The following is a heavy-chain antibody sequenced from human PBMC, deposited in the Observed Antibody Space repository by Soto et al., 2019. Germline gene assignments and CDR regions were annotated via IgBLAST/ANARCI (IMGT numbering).Heavy chain of an antibody. Sequence: GGSLRLSCAASGFTFSSYWMSWVRQAPGKGLEWVANIKQDGSEKYYVDSVKGRFTISRDNAKNSLYLQMNSLRAEDTAVYYCARVHRLLWFGNYYFDYWGQGTLVTVSS. J-gene: IGHJ4*02. CDR1: GFTFSSYW. V-gene: IGHV3-7*01. D-gene: IGHD3-10*01. CDR3: ARVHRLLWFGNYYFDY. CDR2: IKQDGSEK.